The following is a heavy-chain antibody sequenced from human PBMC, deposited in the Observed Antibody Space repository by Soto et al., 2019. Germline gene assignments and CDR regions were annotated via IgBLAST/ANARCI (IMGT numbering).Heavy chain of an antibody. Sequence: GGSLRLSCAASGFTFSSYSMNWVRQAPGKGLEWVSSISSSSSYIYYADSVKGRFTISRDNAKNSLYLQMNSLRAEDTAVYYCARRSRENPYYYYGMDVWGQGTTVTVS. J-gene: IGHJ6*02. V-gene: IGHV3-21*01. CDR3: ARRSRENPYYYYGMDV. CDR2: ISSSSSYI. CDR1: GFTFSSYS.